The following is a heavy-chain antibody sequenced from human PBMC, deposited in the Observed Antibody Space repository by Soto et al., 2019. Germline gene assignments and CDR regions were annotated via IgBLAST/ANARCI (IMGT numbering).Heavy chain of an antibody. CDR1: GGSISSGDYY. V-gene: IGHV4-30-4*01. Sequence: SETLSLTCTVSGGSISSGDYYWSWIRQPPGKGLEWIGYIYYSGSTYYNPSLKSRVTISVDTSKNQFSLKLSSVTAADTAVYYCAREGGSSSWYAIDYWGQGTLVTVSS. CDR2: IYYSGST. CDR3: AREGGSSSWYAIDY. D-gene: IGHD6-13*01. J-gene: IGHJ4*02.